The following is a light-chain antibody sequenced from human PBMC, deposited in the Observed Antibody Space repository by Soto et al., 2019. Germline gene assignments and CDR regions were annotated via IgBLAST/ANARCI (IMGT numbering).Light chain of an antibody. Sequence: DIQMTQSPSTLSASVGDRVTITCRASQSISSWLAWYQQKPGKAPKLLIYKASSLESGVPSRFSGSGSGSEFTLPISRVQPEYFATYYRQQYDSYWTFGQGTKVEIK. J-gene: IGKJ1*01. CDR3: QQYDSYWT. CDR1: QSISSW. CDR2: KAS. V-gene: IGKV1-5*03.